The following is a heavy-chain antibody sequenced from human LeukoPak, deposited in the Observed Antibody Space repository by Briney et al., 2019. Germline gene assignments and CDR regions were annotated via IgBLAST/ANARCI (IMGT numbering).Heavy chain of an antibody. CDR3: ARGGRGCSSTSCYLDY. CDR2: IIPIFGTA. V-gene: IGHV1-69*05. CDR1: GGTFSSYA. J-gene: IGHJ4*02. Sequence: SLKVSCKASGGTFSSYAISWVRQAPGQGLEWMGGIIPIFGTANYAQKFQGRVTITTDESTSTAYMELSSLRSEDTAVYYCARGGRGCSSTSCYLDYWGQGTLVTVSS. D-gene: IGHD2-2*01.